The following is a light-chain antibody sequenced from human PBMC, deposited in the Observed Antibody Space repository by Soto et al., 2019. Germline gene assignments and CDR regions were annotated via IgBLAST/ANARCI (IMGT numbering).Light chain of an antibody. CDR3: QQYYNYPVT. CDR2: AAS. CDR1: QGISSY. V-gene: IGKV1-8*01. J-gene: IGKJ5*01. Sequence: AIRMTQSPSSLSASTGDIVTITFRASQGISSYLAWYQQKPGKAPKLLIYAASTLQSGVPSRFSGSGSGTDFTLTISCLQSEDFATYYCQQYYNYPVTFGQGTRLEIK.